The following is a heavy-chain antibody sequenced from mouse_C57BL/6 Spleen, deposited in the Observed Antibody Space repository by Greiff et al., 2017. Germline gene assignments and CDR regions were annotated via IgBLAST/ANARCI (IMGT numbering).Heavy chain of an antibody. CDR1: GYTFTDHT. J-gene: IGHJ1*03. Sequence: QVQLQQSYAELVKPGASVKISCKVSGYTFTDHTLHWMKPRPEQGLEWIGYIYPRDGSTKDNEKFKAKATLTADKYSSTAYMQHTSLTSEDSAVYFYARRSSTHLYFDVWGTGTTVTVSS. CDR2: IYPRDGST. D-gene: IGHD2-1*01. CDR3: ARRSSTHLYFDV. V-gene: IGHV1-78*01.